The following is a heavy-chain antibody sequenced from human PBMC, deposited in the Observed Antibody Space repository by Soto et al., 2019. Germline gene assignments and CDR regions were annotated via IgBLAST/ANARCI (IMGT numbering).Heavy chain of an antibody. V-gene: IGHV4-59*01. CDR2: IYYSGST. CDR3: ARGGGSGSYSVLYYYYYGMDV. Sequence: LFLTCPLSRGSISSYYWSWIRQPPGKGLEWIGYIYYSGSTNYNPSLKSRVTISVDTSKNQFSLKLSSVTAADTAVYYCARGGGSGSYSVLYYYYYGMDVWGQGTTVTVSS. CDR1: RGSISSYY. J-gene: IGHJ6*02. D-gene: IGHD3-10*01.